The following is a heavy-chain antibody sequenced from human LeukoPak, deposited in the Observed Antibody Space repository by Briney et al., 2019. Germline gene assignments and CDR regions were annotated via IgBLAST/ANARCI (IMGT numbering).Heavy chain of an antibody. D-gene: IGHD4-23*01. J-gene: IGHJ4*02. CDR3: ARGDYGGDYFDY. V-gene: IGHV3-11*05. CDR1: GFTFSDYY. CDR2: ICSGSTYT. Sequence: GGSLRLSCAASGFTFSDYYMSWIRQAPGKRLEWVSYICSGSTYTNYADSVEGRFTISRDNAKNSLYLQMNSLGAEDTAVYYCARGDYGGDYFDYWGQGTLVTVSS.